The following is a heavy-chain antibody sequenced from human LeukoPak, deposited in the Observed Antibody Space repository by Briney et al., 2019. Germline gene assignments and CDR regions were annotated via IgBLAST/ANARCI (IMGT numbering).Heavy chain of an antibody. Sequence: PGGSLRLSCAAYGFTFSNAWMSWVRQAPGKGLEWVAVIWYDGSNKYYADSVKGRFTISRDNSKSTPYLQMNSLRAEDTAVYYCARDPKVIPNCSGGSCHGWFDPWGQGTLVTVSS. CDR2: IWYDGSNK. J-gene: IGHJ5*02. CDR1: GFTFSNAW. V-gene: IGHV3-33*08. D-gene: IGHD2-15*01. CDR3: ARDPKVIPNCSGGSCHGWFDP.